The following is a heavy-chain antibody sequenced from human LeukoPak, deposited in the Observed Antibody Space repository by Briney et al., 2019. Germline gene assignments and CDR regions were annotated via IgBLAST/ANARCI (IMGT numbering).Heavy chain of an antibody. CDR1: GFTFSTYL. CDR2: IKEDGSEK. V-gene: IGHV3-7*01. Sequence: GGSLRLSCAASGFTFSTYLMKWVRQAPGKGVEWVASIKEDGSEKYYVDSVKGRFSISRDNAKNSLYLQMNSLRTEDTAVYYCAKGGHFNFDYWGQGTLVTVSS. J-gene: IGHJ4*02. CDR3: AKGGHFNFDY. D-gene: IGHD5-12*01.